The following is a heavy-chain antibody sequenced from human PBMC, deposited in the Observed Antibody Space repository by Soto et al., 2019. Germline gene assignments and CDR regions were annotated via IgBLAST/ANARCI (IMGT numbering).Heavy chain of an antibody. J-gene: IGHJ3*02. CDR3: ARISSGGSYLTAFDI. Sequence: GRALAIPTQTLTLTCTFSGFSLSTSGMCVSWIRQPPGKSLELLALIDWDDDKYYSTSLKTRLTISKDTSKNQAVLTMTNMDPVDTATYYCARISSGGSYLTAFDIWGQGTMVTVS. V-gene: IGHV2-70*01. D-gene: IGHD1-26*01. CDR2: IDWDDDK. CDR1: GFSLSTSGMC.